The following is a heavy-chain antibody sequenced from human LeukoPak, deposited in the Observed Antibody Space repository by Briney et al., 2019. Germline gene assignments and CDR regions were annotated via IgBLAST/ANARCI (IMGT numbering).Heavy chain of an antibody. V-gene: IGHV3-74*01. D-gene: IGHD3-9*01. J-gene: IGHJ4*02. CDR1: GFTFSSYW. CDR2: INSDGSGT. CDR3: ARAGRGLRYFDWLTHDY. Sequence: PGGSLRLSCVASGFTFSSYWMHWVRQAPGKELMWVSRINSDGSGTNYADSVKGRFTISRDNAKNTVYLQMNSLRAEDTAVYYCARAGRGLRYFDWLTHDYWGQGTLVTVSS.